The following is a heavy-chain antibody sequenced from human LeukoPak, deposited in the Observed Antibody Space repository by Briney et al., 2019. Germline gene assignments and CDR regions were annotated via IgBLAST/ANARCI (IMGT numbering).Heavy chain of an antibody. Sequence: SETLSLTCAVYGGSFSGYYWSWIRQPPGKGLEWIREINHSGSTNYNPSLKSRVTISVDTSKNQFSLKLSSVTAADTAVYYCARARTGRWYYFDYWGQGTLVTVSS. CDR2: INHSGST. V-gene: IGHV4-34*01. CDR3: ARARTGRWYYFDY. J-gene: IGHJ4*02. D-gene: IGHD3-10*01. CDR1: GGSFSGYY.